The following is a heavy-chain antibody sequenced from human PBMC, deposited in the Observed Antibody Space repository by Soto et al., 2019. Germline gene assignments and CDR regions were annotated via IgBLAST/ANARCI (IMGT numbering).Heavy chain of an antibody. J-gene: IGHJ6*02. CDR1: GYTFTGYY. V-gene: IGHV1-2*02. D-gene: IGHD3-10*01. CDR3: ASPYGSGASPHYYYGMDV. CDR2: INPNSGGT. Sequence: ASVKVSCKASGYTFTGYYMHWVRQAPGQGLEWMGWINPNSGGTNYAQKFQGRVTMTRDTSISTAYMELSRLRSDDTAVYYCASPYGSGASPHYYYGMDVWGQGTTVTVSS.